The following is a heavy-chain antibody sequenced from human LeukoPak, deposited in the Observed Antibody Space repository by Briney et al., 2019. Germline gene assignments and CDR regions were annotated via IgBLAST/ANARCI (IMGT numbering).Heavy chain of an antibody. V-gene: IGHV3-48*03. J-gene: IGHJ6*04. D-gene: IGHD5-18*01. Sequence: GGSLRLSCAASGFTFSSYEMNWVRQAPGKGLEWXSYISSSGSTIYYADSVKGRFTISRDNAKNSLYLQMNSLRAEDTAVYYCARDGWIQLWTHYYYYGMDVWGKGTTVTVSS. CDR3: ARDGWIQLWTHYYYYGMDV. CDR1: GFTFSSYE. CDR2: ISSSGSTI.